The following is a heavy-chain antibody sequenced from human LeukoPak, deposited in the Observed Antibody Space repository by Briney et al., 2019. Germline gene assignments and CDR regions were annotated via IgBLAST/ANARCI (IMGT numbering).Heavy chain of an antibody. V-gene: IGHV1-8*01. CDR1: VDTFTSDD. CDR3: ARGRGSGHKENWFDP. CDR2: INHNSGNT. J-gene: IGHJ5*02. D-gene: IGHD6-19*01. Sequence: EASVKFSSRASVDTFTSDDINGGLRATRRGGEWRIWINHNSGNTGYAQKFQGRVAMTRNTSISTAYMELSSLRCEDTAAYYCARGRGSGHKENWFDPWGQGTLVTVSS.